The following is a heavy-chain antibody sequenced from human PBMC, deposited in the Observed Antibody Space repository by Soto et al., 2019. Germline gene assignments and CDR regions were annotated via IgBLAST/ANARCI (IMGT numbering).Heavy chain of an antibody. V-gene: IGHV5-10-1*01. D-gene: IGHD3-3*01. Sequence: LGESLKISCKVSGYSFTSYWISWVRQMPGKGLEWMGRIDPSDSYTNYSPSFQGHVTISADKSISTAYLQWSSLKASDTAMYYCARRAYDNGYYGMDVWGQGTTVTVSS. CDR3: ARRAYDNGYYGMDV. CDR1: GYSFTSYW. CDR2: IDPSDSYT. J-gene: IGHJ6*02.